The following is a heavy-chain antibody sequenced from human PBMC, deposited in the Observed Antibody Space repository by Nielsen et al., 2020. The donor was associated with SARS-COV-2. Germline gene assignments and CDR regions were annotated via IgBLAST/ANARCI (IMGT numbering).Heavy chain of an antibody. D-gene: IGHD6-6*01. CDR3: ARGQLVLAYYYYYYMDV. J-gene: IGHJ6*03. CDR1: GGSISSCY. Sequence: SETLSLTCTVSGGSISSCYWSWIRQPPGKGLEWIGYIYYSGSTNYNPSLKSRVTISVDTSKNQFSLKLSSVTAADTAVYYCARGQLVLAYYYYYYMDVWGKGTTVTVSS. V-gene: IGHV4-59*01. CDR2: IYYSGST.